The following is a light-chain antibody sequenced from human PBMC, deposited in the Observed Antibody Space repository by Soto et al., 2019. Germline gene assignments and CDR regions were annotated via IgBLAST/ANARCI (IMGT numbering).Light chain of an antibody. CDR1: QSVSSSY. V-gene: IGKV3-20*01. CDR2: GAS. J-gene: IGKJ1*01. Sequence: EIVLTQSPGTLSLSPGERATLSCRASQSVSSSYLAWYQQNRGQAPRLLIYGASSRATGIPDRFSGSGSGTDFTLTISRLEPEDFAVYYCQQYGSSRGTFGQGTKVDIK. CDR3: QQYGSSRGT.